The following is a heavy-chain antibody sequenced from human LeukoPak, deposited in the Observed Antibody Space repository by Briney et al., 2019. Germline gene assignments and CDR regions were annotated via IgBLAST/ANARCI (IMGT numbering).Heavy chain of an antibody. CDR3: ARDQGSYDSSGYYYVGQAFDI. D-gene: IGHD3-22*01. CDR1: GGSISSSNYY. CDR2: MHHSGST. V-gene: IGHV4-30-2*01. Sequence: SETLSLTCTVSGGSISSSNYYWSWIRQPPGKGLEWIGYMHHSGSTYYNPSLKSRVIISVDRSKNQFSLNLSSVTAADTAVYYCARDQGSYDSSGYYYVGQAFDIWGQGTMVTVSS. J-gene: IGHJ3*02.